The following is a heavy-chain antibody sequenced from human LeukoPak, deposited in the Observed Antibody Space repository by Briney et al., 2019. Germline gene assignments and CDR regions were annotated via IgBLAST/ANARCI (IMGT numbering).Heavy chain of an antibody. CDR2: IHSDGST. CDR1: GFTFSDFW. J-gene: IGHJ4*02. Sequence: GGSLRLSCAASGFTFSDFWMHWVRQAPGKGLEWVSVIHSDGSTYYADSVKGRFAFSRDIPKNTLYLQMNSLRAEDTAVYYCAKSGIRLGELSSYFDYWGQGTLVTVSS. V-gene: IGHV3-53*01. CDR3: AKSGIRLGELSSYFDY. D-gene: IGHD3-16*02.